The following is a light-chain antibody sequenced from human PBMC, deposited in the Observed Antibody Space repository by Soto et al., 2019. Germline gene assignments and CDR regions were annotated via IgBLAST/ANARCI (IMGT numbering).Light chain of an antibody. V-gene: IGLV1-40*01. Sequence: QPVLTQPPSVSGAPGERVTISCTGSSSNIGAGYEVHWYQQLPGTSPKLLIYEDTDRPSGVPDRFSGSKSGTSASLAITGLLADDEADYYCQSYDNSLSGSYVFGTGTKLTVL. J-gene: IGLJ1*01. CDR1: SSNIGAGYE. CDR3: QSYDNSLSGSYV. CDR2: EDT.